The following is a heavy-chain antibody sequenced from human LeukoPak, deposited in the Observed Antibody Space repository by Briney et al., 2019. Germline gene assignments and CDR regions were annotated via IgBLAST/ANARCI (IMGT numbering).Heavy chain of an antibody. CDR1: GITFTTYA. Sequence: PGRSLRLSCAGSGITFTTYAMHWVRQAPGKGLEWLADISKDGSDKFYADSVKGRFTISRDNSKSTLYLQMNSLRAEDTAVYFCARDPAMPLLGGTLAEPDYWGQGTLVTVSS. J-gene: IGHJ4*02. D-gene: IGHD2-2*01. V-gene: IGHV3-30-3*01. CDR2: ISKDGSDK. CDR3: ARDPAMPLLGGTLAEPDY.